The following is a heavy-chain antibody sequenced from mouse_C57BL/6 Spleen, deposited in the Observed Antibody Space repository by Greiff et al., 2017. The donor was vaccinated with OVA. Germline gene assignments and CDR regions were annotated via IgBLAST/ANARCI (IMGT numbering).Heavy chain of an antibody. J-gene: IGHJ2*01. CDR1: GYTFTSYW. CDR3: ARRGLYYGNYVDY. V-gene: IGHV1-52*01. Sequence: QVQLKQPGAELVRPGSSVKLSCKASGYTFTSYWMHWVKQRPIQGLEWIGNIDPSDSETHYNQKFKDKATLTVDKSSSTAYMQLSSLTSEDSAVYYCARRGLYYGNYVDYWGQGTTLTVSS. D-gene: IGHD2-1*01. CDR2: IDPSDSET.